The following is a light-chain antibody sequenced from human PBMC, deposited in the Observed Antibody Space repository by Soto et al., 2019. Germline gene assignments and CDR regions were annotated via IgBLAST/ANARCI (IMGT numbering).Light chain of an antibody. Sequence: QSALTQPASVSGSPGQSITISCSGASSDIGAYDYVSWYQQHPGKAPKLMIYEVTHRPSGVSNRFSASKSGNTASLTISGLQTDDEAYYYCSSYTRSSTLVFGGGTKLTVL. J-gene: IGLJ2*01. CDR2: EVT. CDR1: SSDIGAYDY. V-gene: IGLV2-14*01. CDR3: SSYTRSSTLV.